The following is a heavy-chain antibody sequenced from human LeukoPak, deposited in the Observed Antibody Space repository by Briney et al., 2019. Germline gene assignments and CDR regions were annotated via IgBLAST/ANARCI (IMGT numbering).Heavy chain of an antibody. CDR3: ARLGSGWYYFDF. CDR1: GGSISSSGYY. V-gene: IGHV4-39*01. D-gene: IGHD6-19*01. J-gene: IGHJ4*02. Sequence: SETLSLTCTVSGGSISSSGYYWGWIRQPPEKGLEWIGSIHYSGSTYYNPSVGGRVTISVDTSKNQFSLKLSSVTAADTAVYYCARLGSGWYYFDFWGQGTLVTVSS. CDR2: IHYSGST.